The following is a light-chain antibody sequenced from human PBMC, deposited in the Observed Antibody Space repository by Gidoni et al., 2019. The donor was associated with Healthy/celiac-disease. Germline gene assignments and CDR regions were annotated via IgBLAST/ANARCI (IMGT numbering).Light chain of an antibody. CDR1: QSISSY. J-gene: IGKJ1*01. CDR2: AAS. V-gene: IGKV1-39*01. Sequence: DIQMTQSPSSLSASVGDRVTITCRASQSISSYLNWYQQKPGKAPKLLIYAASSLQSGVPSRFSGSGSGTDFTLTISSLQPEDFATYYCQQSYSTSWTFXQXTQVEIK. CDR3: QQSYSTSWT.